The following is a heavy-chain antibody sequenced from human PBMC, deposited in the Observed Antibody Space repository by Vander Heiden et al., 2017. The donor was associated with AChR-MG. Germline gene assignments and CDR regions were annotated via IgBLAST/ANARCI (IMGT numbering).Heavy chain of an antibody. CDR3: AILDAGVALDS. D-gene: IGHD5-18*01. CDR2: ISQDGTTI. V-gene: IGHV3-48*03. Sequence: EVQLMESGGGLGQPGGSLRLSCATSGFTFSNYEMNWVRQAPGKGLEWVSYISQDGTTIYYADSVKGRFTISRDNVKNSLYLQMNSLRVEDTALYYCAILDAGVALDSWGQGTLVTVSS. CDR1: GFTFSNYE. J-gene: IGHJ4*02.